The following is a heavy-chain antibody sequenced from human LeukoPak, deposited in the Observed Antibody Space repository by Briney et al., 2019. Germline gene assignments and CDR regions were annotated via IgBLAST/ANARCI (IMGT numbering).Heavy chain of an antibody. CDR2: IYNSGST. CDR1: GGSFSSYY. CDR3: ARGGYYGSGSDDAFDI. V-gene: IGHV4-59*01. D-gene: IGHD3-10*01. J-gene: IGHJ3*02. Sequence: SETLSLTCTVSGGSFSSYYWSWIRQPPGKGLDWIGYIYNSGSTKYNPSLKSRVTISVDRSKKQFSLKMNSVSAADTAVYYCARGGYYGSGSDDAFDIWGQGTMVTVSS.